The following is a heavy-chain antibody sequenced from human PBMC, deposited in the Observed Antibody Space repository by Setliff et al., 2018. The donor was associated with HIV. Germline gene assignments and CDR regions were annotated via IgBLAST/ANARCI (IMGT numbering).Heavy chain of an antibody. D-gene: IGHD6-13*01. CDR1: GYTLSSYG. CDR2: ISGYNGNT. CDR3: TKDGLAAGARAFDI. V-gene: IGHV1-18*01. J-gene: IGHJ3*02. Sequence: ASVKVSCKASGYTLSSYGISWVRQAPGQGLQWVGWISGYNGNTHYAQNVQGRVTMTTDTSTNTAYMDLRSLRSDDTAVYYCTKDGLAAGARAFDIWGQGTMVTVSS.